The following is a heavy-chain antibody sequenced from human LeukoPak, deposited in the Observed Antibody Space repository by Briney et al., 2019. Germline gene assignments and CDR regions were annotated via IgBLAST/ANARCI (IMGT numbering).Heavy chain of an antibody. D-gene: IGHD2-21*02. CDR3: ARFIGDGPYCGGDCYYYFDY. J-gene: IGHJ4*02. CDR2: IYYSGST. Sequence: SETLSLTCTVTGGSISSSSYYWSWIRQPPGKGLEWIGYIYYSGSTNYNPSLKSRVTISVDTSKNQFSLKLSSVTAADTAVYYCARFIGDGPYCGGDCYYYFDYWGQGTLVTVSS. CDR1: GGSISSSSYY. V-gene: IGHV4-61*01.